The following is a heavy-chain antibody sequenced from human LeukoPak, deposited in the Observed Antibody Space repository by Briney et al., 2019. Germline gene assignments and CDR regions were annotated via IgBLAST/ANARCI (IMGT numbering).Heavy chain of an antibody. CDR2: ISGSRGST. CDR1: GFTFSSYA. D-gene: IGHD6-13*01. Sequence: GGSLRLSCAAPGFTFSSYAMSWVRQAPGKGLHRVSAISGSRGSTYYADSVKGRFTISRDNSKNTLYLQMNSLRAEDTAVYYCAKDRRDSSSWRPFYYFDYWGQGTLVTVSS. CDR3: AKDRRDSSSWRPFYYFDY. J-gene: IGHJ4*02. V-gene: IGHV3-23*01.